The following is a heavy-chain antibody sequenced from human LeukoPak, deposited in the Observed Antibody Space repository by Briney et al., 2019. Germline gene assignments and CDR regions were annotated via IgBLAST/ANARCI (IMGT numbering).Heavy chain of an antibody. CDR3: ARGLGGIGDY. CDR1: GFTFSNYW. D-gene: IGHD4-23*01. CDR2: INTDGSTT. J-gene: IGHJ4*02. V-gene: IGHV3-74*01. Sequence: SGGSLRLSCAASGFTFSNYWMHWVRQAPGKGLVWVSRINTDGSTTHYADSVTGRFTISRDNAKNTLYLKIDGLRAEYTAVYYGARGLGGIGDYWGQGTLVTVSS.